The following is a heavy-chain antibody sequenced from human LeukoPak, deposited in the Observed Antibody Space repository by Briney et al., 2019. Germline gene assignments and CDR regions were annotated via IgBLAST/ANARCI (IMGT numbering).Heavy chain of an antibody. CDR1: GFTFDDYA. D-gene: IGHD3-10*01. V-gene: IGHV3-9*01. CDR3: AKDGPRWGSGSYYLNWFDP. Sequence: GGSLKLSCAASGFTFDDYAMHWVRQAPGKGLEWVSGTSWNSGSIGYADSVKGRFTISRDNAKNSLYLQMNSLRAEDTALYYCAKDGPRWGSGSYYLNWFDPWGQGTLVTVSS. J-gene: IGHJ5*02. CDR2: TSWNSGSI.